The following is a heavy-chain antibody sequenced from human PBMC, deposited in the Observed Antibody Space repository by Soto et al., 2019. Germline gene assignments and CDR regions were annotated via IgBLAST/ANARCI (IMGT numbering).Heavy chain of an antibody. J-gene: IGHJ4*02. CDR3: ARVYCSGGSCYEFDY. Sequence: SETLSLTCTVSGGSISSGGYYWSWIRQHPGKGLEWIGYIYYSGSTYYNPSLESRVTISVDTSKNQFSLKLSSVTAADTAVYYCARVYCSGGSCYEFDYWGQGTLVTVSP. D-gene: IGHD2-15*01. CDR1: GGSISSGGYY. V-gene: IGHV4-31*03. CDR2: IYYSGST.